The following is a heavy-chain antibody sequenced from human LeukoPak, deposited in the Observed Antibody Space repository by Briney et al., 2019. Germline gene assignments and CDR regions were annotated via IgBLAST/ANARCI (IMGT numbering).Heavy chain of an antibody. D-gene: IGHD3-10*01. CDR3: AKTTSSGHTRGWFDP. CDR1: GFTFDDYA. J-gene: IGHJ5*02. Sequence: GGSLRLSCAASGFTFDDYAMDWVRQAPGKGLEWVSGISWNSGSIGYADSVKGRFTISRDNAKNSLYLQMNSLRAEDTALYYCAKTTSSGHTRGWFDPWGQGTLVTVSS. V-gene: IGHV3-9*01. CDR2: ISWNSGSI.